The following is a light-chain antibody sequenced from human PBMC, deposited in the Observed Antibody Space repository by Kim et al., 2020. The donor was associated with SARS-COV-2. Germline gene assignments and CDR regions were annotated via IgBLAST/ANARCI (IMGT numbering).Light chain of an antibody. CDR1: QTIGDAR. CDR3: QQYDSSPPT. CDR2: DRS. J-gene: IGKJ1*01. V-gene: IGKV3-20*01. Sequence: SPGDRAVLSGSASQTIGDARLAGYQQKPGQSPRRLIADRSVRAAGIPDRFAGSGSGTDFSLTINRLEPDDFAVDYCQQYDSSPPTFGQGTKVDIK.